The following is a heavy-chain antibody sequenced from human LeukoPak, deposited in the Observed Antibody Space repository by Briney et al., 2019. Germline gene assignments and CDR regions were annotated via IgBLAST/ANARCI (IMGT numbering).Heavy chain of an antibody. CDR1: GFTYSSYG. J-gene: IGHJ4*02. V-gene: IGHV3-33*01. D-gene: IGHD5/OR15-5a*01. CDR2: IWYDGSNK. Sequence: GRSLRLSCAASGFTYSSYGMHWVRQAPGKGLEWVAVIWYDGSNKYYADSVEGRFTISRDNSKNTLYLQMNSLRAEDTAVYYCARDWKGCECLDYWGQGTLVTVSS. CDR3: ARDWKGCECLDY.